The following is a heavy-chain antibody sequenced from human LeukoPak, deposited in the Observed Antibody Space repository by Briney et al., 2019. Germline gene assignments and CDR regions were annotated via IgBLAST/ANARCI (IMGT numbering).Heavy chain of an antibody. D-gene: IGHD3-10*01. Sequence: SETLSLTCTVSGGSISSSSSYWGWIRQPPGKGLEWIGYIYYSGSTNYNPSLKSRVTISVDTSKNQFSLKLSSVTAADTAVYYCARRITMVRGVIFSYFDYWGQGTLVTVSS. CDR2: IYYSGST. J-gene: IGHJ4*02. CDR1: GGSISSSSSY. V-gene: IGHV4-61*05. CDR3: ARRITMVRGVIFSYFDY.